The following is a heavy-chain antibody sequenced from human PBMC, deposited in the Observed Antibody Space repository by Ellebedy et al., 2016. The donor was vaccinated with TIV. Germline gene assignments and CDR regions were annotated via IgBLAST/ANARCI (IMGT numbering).Heavy chain of an antibody. D-gene: IGHD4-23*01. CDR3: ARDRTVVTPYYYYYYYGMDV. J-gene: IGHJ6*02. CDR2: INHSGST. Sequence: SETLSLXXAVYGGSFSGYYWSWIRQPPGKGLEWIGEINHSGSTNYNPSLKSRVTISVDTSKNQFSLKLSSVTAADTAVYYCARDRTVVTPYYYYYYYGMDVWGQGTTVTVSS. CDR1: GGSFSGYY. V-gene: IGHV4-34*01.